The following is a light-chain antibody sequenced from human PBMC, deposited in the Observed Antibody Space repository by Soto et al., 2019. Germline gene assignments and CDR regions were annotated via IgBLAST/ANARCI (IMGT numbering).Light chain of an antibody. CDR3: QHYNSYSEA. CDR2: KAS. Sequence: DIQMTQSPSTLSGSVGDRVTITCRASQTISSWLAWYQQKPGKAPKLLIYKASTLKSGVPSRFSGSGSGTELTLTISXLQPDDFATYYCQHYNSYSEAFGQGT. CDR1: QTISSW. J-gene: IGKJ1*01. V-gene: IGKV1-5*03.